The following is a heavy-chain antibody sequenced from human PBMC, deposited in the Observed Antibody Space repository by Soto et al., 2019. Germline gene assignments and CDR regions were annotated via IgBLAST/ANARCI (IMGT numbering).Heavy chain of an antibody. D-gene: IGHD3-10*01. J-gene: IGHJ5*02. Sequence: GGSLRLSGAASGFTFSSHAISWVRQAPWKGLEWVSAISGSGVSTYYADSVKGRFTISRDNSKNTLYLQMNSLRAEDTAVYYWAKSPRVRRVIWRVKWFAPCGQRTLVAVSS. CDR3: AKSPRVRRVIWRVKWFAP. CDR1: GFTFSSHA. CDR2: ISGSGVST. V-gene: IGHV3-23*01.